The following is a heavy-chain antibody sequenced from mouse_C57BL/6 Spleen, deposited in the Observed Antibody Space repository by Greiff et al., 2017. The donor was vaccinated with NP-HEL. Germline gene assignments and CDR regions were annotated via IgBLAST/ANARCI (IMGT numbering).Heavy chain of an antibody. CDR1: GFTFSDYG. D-gene: IGHD2-3*01. Sequence: DVHLVESGGGLVKPGGSLKLSCAASGFTFSDYGMHWVRQAPEKGLEWVAYISSGSSTIYYADTVKGRFTISRDNAKKTLFLQMTSLRTEDTAMYYWARNYDGDWAIFAYWGQGTLVTVSA. CDR3: ARNYDGDWAIFAY. CDR2: ISSGSSTI. J-gene: IGHJ3*01. V-gene: IGHV5-17*01.